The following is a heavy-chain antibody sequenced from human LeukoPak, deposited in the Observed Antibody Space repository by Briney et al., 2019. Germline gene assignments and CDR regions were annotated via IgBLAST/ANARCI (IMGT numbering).Heavy chain of an antibody. V-gene: IGHV4-59*01. J-gene: IGHJ3*02. CDR1: GGSISTYY. CDR2: IYYSGST. Sequence: SETLSLTCTVSGGSISTYYWGWIRQPPGKGLEYIGYIYYSGSTNYNPSLKSRVTMSLDTSKNQFSLKLSSVTAADTAVYYCAREEVPHGFDIWGQGTMVTVSS. CDR3: AREEVPHGFDI.